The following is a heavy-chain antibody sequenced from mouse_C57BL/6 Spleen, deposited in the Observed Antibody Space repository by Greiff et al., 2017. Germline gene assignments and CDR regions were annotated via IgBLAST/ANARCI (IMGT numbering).Heavy chain of an antibody. J-gene: IGHJ3*01. CDR3: ARGAVYYTTKAWFAY. CDR1: GYTFTDYN. D-gene: IGHD2-1*01. V-gene: IGHV1-18*01. CDR2: INPNNGGT. Sequence: VQLQQSGPELVKPGASVKIPCKASGYTFTDYNMDWVKQSHGKSLEWIGDINPNNGGTIYNQKFKGKAPLTVDKSSSPAYLELRSLTSEDTAVYYCARGAVYYTTKAWFAYWGQGTLVTVSA.